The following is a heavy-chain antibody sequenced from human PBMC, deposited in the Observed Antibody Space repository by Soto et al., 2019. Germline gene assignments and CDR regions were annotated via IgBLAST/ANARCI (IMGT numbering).Heavy chain of an antibody. Sequence: EVQLVESGGGLVKPGGSLRLSCAASGFTFSSYSMNWVRQAPGKVLEWVSSISSSSSYIYYADSVKGRFTISRDNAKNSLYLQMNSLRAEDTAVYYCAKEAGELSTRSFDYWGQGTLVTVSS. CDR3: AKEAGELSTRSFDY. D-gene: IGHD3-16*02. V-gene: IGHV3-21*01. CDR2: ISSSSSYI. J-gene: IGHJ4*02. CDR1: GFTFSSYS.